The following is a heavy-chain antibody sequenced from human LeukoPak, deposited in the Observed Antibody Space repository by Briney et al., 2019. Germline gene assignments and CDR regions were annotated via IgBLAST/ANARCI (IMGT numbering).Heavy chain of an antibody. J-gene: IGHJ3*02. Sequence: PSETLSLTCTVSGGSISSYYWSWIRQPPGKGLEWIGYIYYSGSTNYNPSLKSRVTISVDTSKNQFSLKLRSVTAADTAVYYCARLIWFGSASDIWGQGTMVTVSS. CDR1: GGSISSYY. CDR3: ARLIWFGSASDI. D-gene: IGHD3-10*01. V-gene: IGHV4-59*08. CDR2: IYYSGST.